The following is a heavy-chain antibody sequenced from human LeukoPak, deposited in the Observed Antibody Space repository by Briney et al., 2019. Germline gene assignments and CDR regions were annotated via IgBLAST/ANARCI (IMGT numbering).Heavy chain of an antibody. V-gene: IGHV5-51*01. CDR1: GFNFTNYW. CDR3: ARLTSIAALPGNSVLDI. D-gene: IGHD6-13*01. J-gene: IGHJ3*02. CDR2: IYPGDSDT. Sequence: GASLQISWKGSGFNFTNYWIGGGRPLPGKGLGGMGIIYPGDSDTRYSPSFQGQVTISADKSISTAYLQWSSLKASDTAMYYCARLTSIAALPGNSVLDIWGQGTMVTVSS.